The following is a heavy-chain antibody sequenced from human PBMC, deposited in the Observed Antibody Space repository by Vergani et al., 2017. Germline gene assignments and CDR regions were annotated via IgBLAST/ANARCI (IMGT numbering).Heavy chain of an antibody. CDR1: GGSISSYY. J-gene: IGHJ3*01. V-gene: IGHV4-59*01. CDR3: ARETKYCSGGSCYPGAFDV. D-gene: IGHD2-15*01. CDR2: IYYSGST. Sequence: QVHLQESGPGLVKPSETLSLICSVSGGSISSYYWSWIRQPPGKGLEWIGYIYYSGSTNYNPSLKSRVTISLETSKNQFSLKLSSGTAADTAVYYCARETKYCSGGSCYPGAFDVWGQGTMVTVSS.